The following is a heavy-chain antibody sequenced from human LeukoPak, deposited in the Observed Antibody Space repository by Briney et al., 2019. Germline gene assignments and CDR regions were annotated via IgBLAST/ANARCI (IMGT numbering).Heavy chain of an antibody. D-gene: IGHD3-16*01. CDR2: INQDGSDN. CDR1: GFTFSSHW. J-gene: IGHJ4*02. V-gene: IGHV3-7*03. CDR3: ARDHVAPGLIFDS. Sequence: GGSLRLSCAASGFTFSSHWMRWVRQSPGMGLEWVANINQDGSDNKYVDSVKGRFTISRDNAERSLYLQMNSLRAEDTAVYYCARDHVAPGLIFDSWGQGTLVTVSS.